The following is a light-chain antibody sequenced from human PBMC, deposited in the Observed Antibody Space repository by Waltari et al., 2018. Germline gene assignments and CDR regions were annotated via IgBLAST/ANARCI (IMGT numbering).Light chain of an antibody. Sequence: DIQMTQSPSSPSASVGDRVNITCRASQSISSYLNWYQQKPGIAHTTLIYAAASLQSGVSSRFRGSGSGRDFTLIISSLQPECFATYSCQQSYSHTRTFGQGTKVEIK. J-gene: IGKJ1*01. V-gene: IGKV1-39*01. CDR2: AAA. CDR3: QQSYSHTRT. CDR1: QSISSY.